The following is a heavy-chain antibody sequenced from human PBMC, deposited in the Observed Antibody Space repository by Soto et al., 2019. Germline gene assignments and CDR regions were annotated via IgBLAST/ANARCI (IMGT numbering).Heavy chain of an antibody. Sequence: VESGGGVVQSGRSLRLSCAASGFTFSSYGMHWVRQAPGKGLEWVAVIWYDGSNKYYADSVKGRFTVSRDNSKNTLYLQMTSLRAEDTAVYYCATNGGFGTGTTDYWGQGTLVTVSS. D-gene: IGHD1-1*01. CDR1: GFTFSSYG. CDR3: ATNGGFGTGTTDY. CDR2: IWYDGSNK. J-gene: IGHJ4*02. V-gene: IGHV3-33*01.